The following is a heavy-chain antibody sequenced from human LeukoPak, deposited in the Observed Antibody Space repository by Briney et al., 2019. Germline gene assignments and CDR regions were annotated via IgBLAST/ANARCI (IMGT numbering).Heavy chain of an antibody. CDR3: ARLGGITIFGVVRGNWFDP. Sequence: SETLSLTCTVSGGSVSSYYWSWVRQPPGKGLEWIGFIYYSGSTNYSPSLKSRVSISVDTSKNQFSLKLSSVTAADTAVYYCARLGGITIFGVVRGNWFDPWGQGTLVTVSS. CDR1: GGSVSSYY. CDR2: IYYSGST. V-gene: IGHV4-59*02. J-gene: IGHJ5*02. D-gene: IGHD3-3*01.